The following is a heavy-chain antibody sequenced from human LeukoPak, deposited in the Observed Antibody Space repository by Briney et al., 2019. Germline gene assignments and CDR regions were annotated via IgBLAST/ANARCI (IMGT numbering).Heavy chain of an antibody. CDR2: IYYSGST. D-gene: IGHD6-13*01. CDR1: GGSISSYY. V-gene: IGHV4-59*01. Sequence: SETLSLTCTVSGGSISSYYWSWIRQPPGKGLEWIGYIYYSGSTNYNPSLKSRVTISVDTSKNQFSLKLSSVTAADTAVYYCARAGSSYYYYYMDVWGKGTTVTVSS. J-gene: IGHJ6*03. CDR3: ARAGSSYYYYYMDV.